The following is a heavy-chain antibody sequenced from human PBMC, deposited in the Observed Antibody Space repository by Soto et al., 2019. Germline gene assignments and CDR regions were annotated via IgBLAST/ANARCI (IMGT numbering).Heavy chain of an antibody. CDR3: ARGRYSSSWYYYDGMDV. Sequence: SQTLSLTCAISGDSVSSNSAAWNWIRQSPSRGLEWLGRTYYRSKWYNDYAVSVKSRITINPDTSKNQFSLQLNSVTPEDTAVYYCARGRYSSSWYYYDGMDVWGQGTTVTVSS. CDR1: GDSVSSNSAA. J-gene: IGHJ6*02. CDR2: TYYRSKWYN. D-gene: IGHD6-13*01. V-gene: IGHV6-1*01.